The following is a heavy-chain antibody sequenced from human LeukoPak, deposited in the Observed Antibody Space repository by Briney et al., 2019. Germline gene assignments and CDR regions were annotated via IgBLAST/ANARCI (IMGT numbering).Heavy chain of an antibody. CDR1: GGSISSGSYY. J-gene: IGHJ3*02. D-gene: IGHD5-18*01. Sequence: PSQTLSLTCTVSGGSISSGSYYWSWIRQPAGKGLEWIGRIHTSGSTNYNPSLKSRVTISVDTSKNQFSLKLSSATAADTAVYYCARDEGYSYGYERIGHAFDIWGQGTMVTVSS. CDR2: IHTSGST. V-gene: IGHV4-61*02. CDR3: ARDEGYSYGYERIGHAFDI.